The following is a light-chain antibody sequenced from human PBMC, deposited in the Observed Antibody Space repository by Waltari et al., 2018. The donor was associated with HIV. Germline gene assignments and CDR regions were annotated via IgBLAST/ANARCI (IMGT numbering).Light chain of an antibody. V-gene: IGLV1-36*01. CDR2: YDD. CDR1: SSNIGSNV. Sequence: QSVLTQPPSVSEAPRQRVTISCSGSSSNIGSNVVNWYQQVPGTAPKLLIYYDDLLSSGVSDRFSGSKSGTSASLAIRGLLSEDEAEYYCAAWDDSLNAYVFGSGTKVTVL. CDR3: AAWDDSLNAYV. J-gene: IGLJ1*01.